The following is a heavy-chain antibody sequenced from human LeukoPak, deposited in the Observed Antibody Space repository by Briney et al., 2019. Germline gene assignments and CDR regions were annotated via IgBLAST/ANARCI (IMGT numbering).Heavy chain of an antibody. CDR1: GFTFSSYS. Sequence: PGGSLRLSCAASGFTFSSYSMNRVRQAPGKGLEWVSSISSSSNYIYYADSVKGRFTISRDNAKNSLYLQMNSLRAEDTAVYYCARVAVIYQYYMNVWGRGTTVTVSS. CDR2: ISSSSNYI. J-gene: IGHJ6*03. V-gene: IGHV3-21*01. D-gene: IGHD2-2*01. CDR3: ARVAVIYQYYMNV.